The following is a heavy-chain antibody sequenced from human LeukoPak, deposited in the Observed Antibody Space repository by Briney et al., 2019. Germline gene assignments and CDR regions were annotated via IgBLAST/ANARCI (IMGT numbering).Heavy chain of an antibody. J-gene: IGHJ4*02. D-gene: IGHD6-25*01. CDR1: GGSISSYY. V-gene: IGHV4-59*08. CDR2: IYYSGST. Sequence: KPSETLSLTRTVSGGSISSYYWSWIRQPPGKGLEWIGYIYYSGSTNYNPSLKSRVTISVDTSKNQFSLKLSSVTAADTAVYYCARGGTGYIDYWGQGTLVTVSS. CDR3: ARGGTGYIDY.